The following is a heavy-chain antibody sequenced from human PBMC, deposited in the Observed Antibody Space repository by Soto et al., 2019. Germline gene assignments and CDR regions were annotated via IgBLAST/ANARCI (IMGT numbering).Heavy chain of an antibody. Sequence: EASVKVSCKASGYTFTSYGISWVRQAPGQGLEWKGWISPYDDNTNYAQNLQGRVTMTTDTSTRTAYMELRSLRSDDTAVYYCARGGYYDSSGSRNYHYYGMDAWGQGTTVTVSS. J-gene: IGHJ6*02. V-gene: IGHV1-18*01. CDR3: ARGGYYDSSGSRNYHYYGMDA. CDR2: ISPYDDNT. CDR1: GYTFTSYG. D-gene: IGHD3-22*01.